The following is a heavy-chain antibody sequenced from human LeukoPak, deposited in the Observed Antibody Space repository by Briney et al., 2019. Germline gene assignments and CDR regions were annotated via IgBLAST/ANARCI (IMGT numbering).Heavy chain of an antibody. CDR3: ARGSMTTVTIDNWFDP. CDR1: GYTFTGYY. Sequence: ASVKVSCKASGYTFTGYYMHWVRQAPGQGLEWVGRINPNSGGTNYAQKFQGRVTMTRDTSISTAYMELSRLRSDDTAVYYCARGSMTTVTIDNWFDPWGQGTLVTVSS. D-gene: IGHD4-17*01. CDR2: INPNSGGT. J-gene: IGHJ5*02. V-gene: IGHV1-2*06.